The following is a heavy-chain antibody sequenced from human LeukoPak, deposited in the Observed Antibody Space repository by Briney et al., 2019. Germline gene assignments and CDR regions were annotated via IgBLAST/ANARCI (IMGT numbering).Heavy chain of an antibody. D-gene: IGHD6-19*01. V-gene: IGHV1-8*02. J-gene: IGHJ6*03. CDR2: MNPNSGNT. CDR3: ARGSSVRDYYMDV. Sequence: RASVKVSCKASGYTFTSYDINWVRHATGQGIEWMAWMNPNSGNTGYAQKFQGRVTMTRNTSISTAYMELSSLRSEDTAVYYCARGSSVRDYYMDVWGKGTTVTISS. CDR1: GYTFTSYD.